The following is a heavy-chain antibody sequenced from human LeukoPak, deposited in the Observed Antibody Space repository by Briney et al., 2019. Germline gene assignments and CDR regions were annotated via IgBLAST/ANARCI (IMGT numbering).Heavy chain of an antibody. CDR2: ISGSGGST. CDR3: AKRQQLSDAFDI. J-gene: IGHJ3*02. V-gene: IGHV3-23*01. Sequence: PGGSLRLSCVDSGFTFTNAWMSWVRQAPGKGLEWVSAISGSGGSTYYADSVKGRFTISRDNSKNTLYLQMNSLRAEDTAVYYCAKRQQLSDAFDIWGQGTMVTVSS. CDR1: GFTFTNAW. D-gene: IGHD6-13*01.